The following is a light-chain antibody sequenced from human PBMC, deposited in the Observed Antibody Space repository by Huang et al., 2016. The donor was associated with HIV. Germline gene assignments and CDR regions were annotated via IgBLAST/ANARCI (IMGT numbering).Light chain of an antibody. V-gene: IGKV3-20*01. CDR1: QSVSTYY. Sequence: DIVLTQSPGTLSLSPGRGATLSCRASQSVSTYYLAWYQQKPGHAPRLLIHGTSTRATGIPDRFSGSGSGTDFTLTISRLEPEDSAVYYCHHYGGSSWTFGLGTKVEIK. J-gene: IGKJ1*01. CDR3: HHYGGSSWT. CDR2: GTS.